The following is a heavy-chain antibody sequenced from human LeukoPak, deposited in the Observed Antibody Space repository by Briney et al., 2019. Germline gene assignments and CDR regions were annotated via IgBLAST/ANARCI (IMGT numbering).Heavy chain of an antibody. J-gene: IGHJ6*02. V-gene: IGHV3-30*02. Sequence: GGPLRLSCAASGFTFSSYGMHWVRQAPGKGLEWVAFIRYDGSNKYYADSVKGRFTISRDNSKNTLYLQMNSLRAEDTAVYYCATALLWFGELMNIYYYYGMDVWGQGTTVTVSS. CDR3: ATALLWFGELMNIYYYYGMDV. D-gene: IGHD3-10*01. CDR1: GFTFSSYG. CDR2: IRYDGSNK.